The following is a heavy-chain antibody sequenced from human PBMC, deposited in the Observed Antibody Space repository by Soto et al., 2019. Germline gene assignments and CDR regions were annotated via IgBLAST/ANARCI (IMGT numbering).Heavy chain of an antibody. CDR3: AGKYGSGSYLMEN. V-gene: IGHV3-33*01. Sequence: QVQLVESGGGVVQPGRSLRLSCAASGFTFSSYGMHWVRQAPGKGLEWVAVIWYDGSNKYYADSVKGRFTISRDNSKNTLYLQMNSLRAEDTAVYYCAGKYGSGSYLMENLGQGTLVTVSS. D-gene: IGHD3-10*01. CDR2: IWYDGSNK. J-gene: IGHJ4*02. CDR1: GFTFSSYG.